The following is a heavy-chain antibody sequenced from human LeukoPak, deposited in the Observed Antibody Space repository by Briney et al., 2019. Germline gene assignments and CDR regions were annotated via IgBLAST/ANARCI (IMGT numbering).Heavy chain of an antibody. D-gene: IGHD7-27*01. CDR1: GGSFSGYY. V-gene: IGHV4-34*01. J-gene: IGHJ4*02. Sequence: PSETLSLTCAVYGGSFSGYYWSWIRQPPGKGLEWIGEINHSGSTNYNPSLKSRVTISVDTSKNQFSLKLSSVTAADTAVYYCAREGGWGHEIDYWGQGTLVTVSS. CDR2: INHSGST. CDR3: AREGGWGHEIDY.